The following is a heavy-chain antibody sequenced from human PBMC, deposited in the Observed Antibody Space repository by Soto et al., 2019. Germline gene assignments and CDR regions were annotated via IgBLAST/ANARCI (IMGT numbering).Heavy chain of an antibody. Sequence: QVQLVESGGVVVQPGTSLTLSCVSSGFTFSRYAMHWVRQAPGKGLEWVGIISCDGISKYYADSVQGRCAISRDNSKDTLYLQMNGLRPEDAAMYFCAKDPPEASWLPYYFDHWGQGTLVAVSS. CDR2: ISCDGISK. J-gene: IGHJ4*02. CDR1: GFTFSRYA. D-gene: IGHD5-12*01. CDR3: AKDPPEASWLPYYFDH. V-gene: IGHV3-30*18.